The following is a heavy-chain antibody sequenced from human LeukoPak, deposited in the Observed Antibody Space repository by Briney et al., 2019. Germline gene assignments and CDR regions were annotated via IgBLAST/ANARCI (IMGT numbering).Heavy chain of an antibody. CDR1: GFTFSSYW. CDR2: IKQDGSEK. CDR3: ARGSDILTGYRFDY. D-gene: IGHD3-9*01. Sequence: PGGSLRLSCAASGFTFSSYWMSWVRQAPGKGLEWVANIKQDGSEKYYVDSVKGRFTISRDNAKNSLYLQMNSLRAEDTAVYYCARGSDILTGYRFDYWGQGTLVTVSS. J-gene: IGHJ4*02. V-gene: IGHV3-7*01.